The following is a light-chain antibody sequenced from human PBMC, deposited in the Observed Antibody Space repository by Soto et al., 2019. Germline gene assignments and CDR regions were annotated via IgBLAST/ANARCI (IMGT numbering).Light chain of an antibody. CDR3: QQYNNWPPT. CDR2: GAS. J-gene: IGKJ1*01. Sequence: DIVMTQSPATLSVSPGERATLSCRASQSVSSNLAWYQQKPGQAPRLLIYGASTRATGIPARFSGSGSGTEFPLTISSLQFEDFAGYYCQQYNNWPPTFGQGTKVEIK. CDR1: QSVSSN. V-gene: IGKV3-15*01.